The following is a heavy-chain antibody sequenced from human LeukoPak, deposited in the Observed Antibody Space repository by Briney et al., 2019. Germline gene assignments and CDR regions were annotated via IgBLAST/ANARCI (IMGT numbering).Heavy chain of an antibody. V-gene: IGHV4-59*01. Sequence: ASETLSLTCTVSGGSISSYYWSWIRQPPGKRLEWIGYIYYSGRTNYNPSLKSRVTISVYTSKNQCSLKLSSVTAADTAVYYCARDRGGYYESSGYYVRFDTWGQGTLVTVSS. D-gene: IGHD3-22*01. CDR2: IYYSGRT. J-gene: IGHJ5*02. CDR3: ARDRGGYYESSGYYVRFDT. CDR1: GGSISSYY.